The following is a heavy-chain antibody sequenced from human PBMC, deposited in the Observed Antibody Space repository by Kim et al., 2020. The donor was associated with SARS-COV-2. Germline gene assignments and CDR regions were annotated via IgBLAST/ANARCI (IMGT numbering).Heavy chain of an antibody. V-gene: IGHV1-69*01. D-gene: IGHD2-2*01. CDR3: AREQLSPLDY. Sequence: GTTNYAKKCQGRVTIHADETTSTAYMELSSLRSEDTAVYYCAREQLSPLDYWGQGTLVTVSS. CDR2: GTT. J-gene: IGHJ4*02.